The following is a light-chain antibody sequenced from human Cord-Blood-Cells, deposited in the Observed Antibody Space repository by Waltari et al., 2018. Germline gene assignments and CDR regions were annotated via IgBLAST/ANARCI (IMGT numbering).Light chain of an antibody. J-gene: IGKJ4*01. Sequence: DIQKTQSPSSLSASVGDRVTITCQASQDISNYLNWYQQKPGKAPKLLIYDASNLETGVPSRFSGSGSGTDFTFTISSLQPEDIATYYCQQYDNRLTFGGGTKVEIK. CDR3: QQYDNRLT. CDR2: DAS. CDR1: QDISNY. V-gene: IGKV1-33*01.